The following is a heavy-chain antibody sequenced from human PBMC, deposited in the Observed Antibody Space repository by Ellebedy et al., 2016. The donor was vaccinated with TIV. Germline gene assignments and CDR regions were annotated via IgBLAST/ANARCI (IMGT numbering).Heavy chain of an antibody. CDR2: ISFDVSNK. Sequence: GGSLRLSXVASGFTFSRYGMYWVRQAPGKGLEWVAVISFDVSNKYYADSVKGRFTISRDNSKNTLYLQMNSLKAEDTSIYYCAKERWFGELDYWGQGTLVTVSS. V-gene: IGHV3-30*18. CDR3: AKERWFGELDY. J-gene: IGHJ4*02. CDR1: GFTFSRYG. D-gene: IGHD3-10*01.